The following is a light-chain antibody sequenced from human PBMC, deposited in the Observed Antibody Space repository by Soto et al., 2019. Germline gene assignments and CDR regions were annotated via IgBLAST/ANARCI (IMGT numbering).Light chain of an antibody. CDR1: KLGDKY. V-gene: IGLV3-1*01. CDR3: QAWDSSTVV. CDR2: EDR. Sequence: SYELTQPPSVSVSPGQTASITCSGDKLGDKYVCWYQQKPGQSPVVVIYEDRKRPSGIPERFSSSNSGNTATLTISGTQAMDEADYYCQAWDSSTVVFGGGTKLTVL. J-gene: IGLJ2*01.